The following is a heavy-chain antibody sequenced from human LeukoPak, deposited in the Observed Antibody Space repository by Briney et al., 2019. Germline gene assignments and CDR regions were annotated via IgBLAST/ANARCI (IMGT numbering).Heavy chain of an antibody. Sequence: PSETLSLTCTVSGGSISSYYWSWIRQPPGKGLEWIGYIYYSGSTNYNPSLKSRVTISVDTSKSQFSLKLSSVTAADTAVYYCARDSSGYYHWFDPWGQGTLVTVSS. D-gene: IGHD3-22*01. CDR3: ARDSSGYYHWFDP. CDR1: GGSISSYY. CDR2: IYYSGST. V-gene: IGHV4-59*01. J-gene: IGHJ5*02.